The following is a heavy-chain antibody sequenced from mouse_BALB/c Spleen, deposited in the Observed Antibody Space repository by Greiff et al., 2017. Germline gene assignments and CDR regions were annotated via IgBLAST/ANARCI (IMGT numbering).Heavy chain of an antibody. J-gene: IGHJ4*01. CDR2: INPYNGDT. V-gene: IGHV1-20*02. D-gene: IGHD2-4*01. Sequence: EVQLQQSGPELVKPGASVKISCKASGYSFTGYFMNWVMQSHGKSLEWIGRINPYNGDTFYNQKFKGKATLTVDKSSSTAHMELRSLASEDSAVYYCARSAYDYDGYYAMDYWGQGTSVTVSA. CDR1: GYSFTGYF. CDR3: ARSAYDYDGYYAMDY.